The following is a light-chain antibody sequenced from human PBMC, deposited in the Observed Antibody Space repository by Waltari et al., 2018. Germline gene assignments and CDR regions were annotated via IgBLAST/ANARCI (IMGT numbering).Light chain of an antibody. CDR3: CSFAGSISVFTV. J-gene: IGLJ1*01. CDR2: DVT. Sequence: QSALTQFASVSGSPGQSITISCTGTSRDVGGYNLFSWYQQHPGRAPKLIIYDVTKRPSGVSNRVSGSKSGNTASLTISGLQAEDEADYYCCSFAGSISVFTVFGTGTTVTVL. V-gene: IGLV2-23*02. CDR1: SRDVGGYNL.